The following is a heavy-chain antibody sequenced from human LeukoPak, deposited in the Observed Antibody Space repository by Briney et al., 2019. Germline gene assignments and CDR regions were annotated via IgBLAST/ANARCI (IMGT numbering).Heavy chain of an antibody. CDR3: AKMQGYFDY. J-gene: IGHJ4*02. CDR1: GLTFSNYG. V-gene: IGHV3-23*01. Sequence: PGGSLRLPCEASGLTFSNYGMSWVRQAPGKGLQWVSAITGDGTTTFYADSVKGRFTISRDNSKNMLYLQMSSLRAEDTAIYYCAKMQGYFDYWGQGTLVPVSS. CDR2: ITGDGTTT.